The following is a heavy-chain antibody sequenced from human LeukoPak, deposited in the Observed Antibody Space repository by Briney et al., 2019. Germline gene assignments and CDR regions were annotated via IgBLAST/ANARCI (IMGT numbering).Heavy chain of an antibody. CDR3: AKSVGATNFDY. CDR1: GFTFSSYA. V-gene: IGHV3-23*01. CDR2: ISGSGGST. D-gene: IGHD1-26*01. J-gene: IGHJ4*02. Sequence: GGSLRLSCAASGFTFSSYAMSWVRQAPGKGLEWVSAISGSGGSTYYADSVKGRFTISRDNSKNTLYVQMNGLRAEDTAVYYCAKSVGATNFDYWGQGTLVTVSS.